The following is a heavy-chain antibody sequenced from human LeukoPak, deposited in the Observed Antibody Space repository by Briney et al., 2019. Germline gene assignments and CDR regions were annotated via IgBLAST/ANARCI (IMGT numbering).Heavy chain of an antibody. D-gene: IGHD1-1*01. V-gene: IGHV3-7*01. CDR2: IKEDGTEK. Sequence: GGSLRLSCAGSGFTFSDFWMTWVRQTPGKGLEWVANIKEDGTEKNLVDSVKGRFTISRDNTKNLLYLEMNSLRGDDTAIYYCVRESRPGGAMGLYHNLAYWGQGTLVAVPS. CDR3: VRESRPGGAMGLYHNLAY. CDR1: GFTFSDFW. J-gene: IGHJ4*02.